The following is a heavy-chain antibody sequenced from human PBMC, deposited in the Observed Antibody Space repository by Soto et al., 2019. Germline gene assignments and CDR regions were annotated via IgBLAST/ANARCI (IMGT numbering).Heavy chain of an antibody. J-gene: IGHJ4*02. V-gene: IGHV1-69*06. CDR1: GGTFSSYA. D-gene: IGHD3-10*01. Sequence: SVKVSCKASGGTFSSYAISWVRQAPGQGLEWMGGIIPIFGTANYAQKFQGRVTITADKSTSTAYMELSSLRTEDTAVYYSASASGSGSPRFPYYFDYWGQGTLVTVSS. CDR3: ASASGSGSPRFPYYFDY. CDR2: IIPIFGTA.